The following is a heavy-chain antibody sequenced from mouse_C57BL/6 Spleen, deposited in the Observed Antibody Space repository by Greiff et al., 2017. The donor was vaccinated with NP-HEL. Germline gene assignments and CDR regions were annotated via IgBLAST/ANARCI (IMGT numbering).Heavy chain of an antibody. D-gene: IGHD2-4*01. CDR3: ERFDYDGVAY. V-gene: IGHV5-17*01. CDR2: ISSGSSTI. CDR1: GFTFSDYG. Sequence: EVQRVESGGGLVKPGGSLKLSCAASGFTFSDYGMHWVRQAPEKGLEWVAYISSGSSTIYYADTVKGRFTISRDNAKNTLFVQMASLRSEDTAMYYCERFDYDGVAYWGKGTLVTVSA. J-gene: IGHJ3*01.